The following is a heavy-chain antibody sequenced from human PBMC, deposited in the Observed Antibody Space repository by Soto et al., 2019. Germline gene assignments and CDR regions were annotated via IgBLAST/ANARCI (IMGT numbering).Heavy chain of an antibody. Sequence: SQTLSFTCAISGDRVSSNSAAWNWIRLSPSRGLEWLARTYYRSRWYNDYAVSVRSRITVNPDTSKNQFSLQLTSVTPEDTAVYYCAGTTSHQWYYMDVWGKGTTVTVSS. V-gene: IGHV6-1*01. CDR3: AGTTSHQWYYMDV. D-gene: IGHD1-7*01. CDR1: GDRVSSNSAA. CDR2: TYYRSRWYN. J-gene: IGHJ6*03.